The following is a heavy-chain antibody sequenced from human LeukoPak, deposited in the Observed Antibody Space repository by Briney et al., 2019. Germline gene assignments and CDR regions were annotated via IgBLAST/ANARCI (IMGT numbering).Heavy chain of an antibody. CDR2: IIPIFGTA. V-gene: IGHV1-69*13. J-gene: IGHJ4*02. Sequence: GASVKVSCKASGCTFSSYAISWVRQAPGQGLEWIGGIIPIFGTANYAQKFQGRVTINADESTSTAYTELSSLRSEDTAVYYCARAGTVATAMAGYYGGQGTLVTVSS. CDR1: GCTFSSYA. CDR3: ARAGTVATAMAGYY. D-gene: IGHD5-18*01.